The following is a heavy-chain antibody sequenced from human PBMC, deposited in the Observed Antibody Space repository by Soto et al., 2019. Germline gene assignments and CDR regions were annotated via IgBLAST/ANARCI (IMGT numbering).Heavy chain of an antibody. CDR1: GFMFSDYA. V-gene: IGHV3-23*04. J-gene: IGHJ4*02. Sequence: EVKLVESGGGLVQPGGSLRISCKVSGFMFSDYAMTWVRQAPGKGLEWVSGIGKSGSDRDYADSVKGRFTISRDNSENTVYLQMDSLQVEDTALYFCMKVRDYWGQGTQVTVS. CDR2: IGKSGSDR. CDR3: MKVRDY.